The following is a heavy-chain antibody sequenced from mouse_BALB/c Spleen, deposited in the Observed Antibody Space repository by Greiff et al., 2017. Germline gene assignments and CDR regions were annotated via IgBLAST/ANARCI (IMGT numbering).Heavy chain of an antibody. CDR2: IRNKANGYTT. J-gene: IGHJ4*01. CDR1: GFTFTDYY. V-gene: IGHV7-3*02. CDR3: ARDMEITTVYAMDY. D-gene: IGHD2-4*01. Sequence: EVHLVESGGGLVQPGGSLRLSCATSGFTFTDYYMSWVRQPPGKALEWLGFIRNKANGYTTEYSASVKVRFTISRDNSQSILYLQMNTLRAEDSATYYCARDMEITTVYAMDYWGQGTSVTVSS.